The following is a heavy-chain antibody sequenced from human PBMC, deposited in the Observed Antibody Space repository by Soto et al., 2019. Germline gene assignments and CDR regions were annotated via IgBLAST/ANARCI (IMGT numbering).Heavy chain of an antibody. V-gene: IGHV3-30*18. CDR1: GFTFSSYG. CDR3: AKDRMGAGVRGYFDY. CDR2: ISYDGSNK. J-gene: IGHJ4*02. D-gene: IGHD3-10*01. Sequence: QVQLVESGGGVVQPGKSLRLSCAGSGFTFSSYGMDWVRQAPGKGLEWVAVISYDGSNKYYAHSVKGRFTISRDNSKNTLYLQMSSLRADDTAVYYCAKDRMGAGVRGYFDYWGQGTLVTVSS.